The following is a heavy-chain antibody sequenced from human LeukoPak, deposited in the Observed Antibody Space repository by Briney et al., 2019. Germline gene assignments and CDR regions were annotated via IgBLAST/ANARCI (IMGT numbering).Heavy chain of an antibody. CDR3: ARTDSITIFGVVSNWFDP. V-gene: IGHV1-18*01. CDR1: GYTFTSYG. D-gene: IGHD3-3*01. Sequence: ASVKVSCKASGYTFTSYGISWVRQAPGQGLEWMGWISAYNGNTNYAQKLQGRVTMTTDTSTSTAYMELRSLRFDDTAVYYCARTDSITIFGVVSNWFDPWGQGTLVTVSS. CDR2: ISAYNGNT. J-gene: IGHJ5*02.